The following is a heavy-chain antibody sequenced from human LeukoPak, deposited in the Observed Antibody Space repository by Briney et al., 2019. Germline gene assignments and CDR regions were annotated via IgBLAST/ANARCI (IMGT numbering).Heavy chain of an antibody. CDR2: INQDESEM. D-gene: IGHD6-19*01. V-gene: IGHV3-7*01. CDR3: ARDDSGPDY. J-gene: IGHJ4*02. CDR1: RFTLSRYW. Sequence: GGSLRLSCVASRFTLSRYWMTWVRQAPGKGLEWVANINQDESEMYYVDSVKGRFTISRDNTKNSLYLQMNSLRAEDTAVYYCARDDSGPDYWGQGTLVTVSS.